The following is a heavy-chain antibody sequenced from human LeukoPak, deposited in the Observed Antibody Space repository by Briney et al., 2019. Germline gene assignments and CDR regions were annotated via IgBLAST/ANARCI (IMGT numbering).Heavy chain of an antibody. CDR2: MNPNSGNT. Sequence: ASVKVSGKASGYTFTSYDINWVRQATGQGLEWMGWMNPNSGNTGYAQKFQGRVTMTRNTSISTAYMELSSLRSEDTAVYYCARGMPYGSGSSSSFDYWGQGTLVTVSS. J-gene: IGHJ4*02. V-gene: IGHV1-8*01. D-gene: IGHD3-10*01. CDR1: GYTFTSYD. CDR3: ARGMPYGSGSSSSFDY.